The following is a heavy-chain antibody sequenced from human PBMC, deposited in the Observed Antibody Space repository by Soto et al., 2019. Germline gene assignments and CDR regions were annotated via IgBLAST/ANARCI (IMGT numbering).Heavy chain of an antibody. CDR3: VRHCDRPDF. CDR2: VNNDGSST. V-gene: IGHV3-74*01. CDR1: GFTFSSYW. D-gene: IGHD2-21*01. Sequence: GGSLRLSCAASGFTFSSYWMHWVRQAPGKGLVWLSRVNNDGSSTIYVDSVKGRFTSSRDNAKNTLYLQMNSLRAEDTAVYYCVRHCDRPDFRAQRTLVTVSS. J-gene: IGHJ1*01.